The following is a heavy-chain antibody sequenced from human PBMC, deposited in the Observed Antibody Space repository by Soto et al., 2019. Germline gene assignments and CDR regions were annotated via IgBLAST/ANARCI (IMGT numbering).Heavy chain of an antibody. J-gene: IGHJ4*02. D-gene: IGHD3-10*01. CDR1: GFTFSSYG. CDR3: ARDLVTMVRGVIRGGPDY. CDR2: IWYDGSNK. V-gene: IGHV3-33*01. Sequence: QVQLVESGGGVVQPGRSLRLSCAASGFTFSSYGMHWVRQAPGKGLEWVAVIWYDGSNKYYADSVKGRFTISRDNSKNTLYLQMNSPRAEDTAVYYCARDLVTMVRGVIRGGPDYWGQGTLVTVSS.